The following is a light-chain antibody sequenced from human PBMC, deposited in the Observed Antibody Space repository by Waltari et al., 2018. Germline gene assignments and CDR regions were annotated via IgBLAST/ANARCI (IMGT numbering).Light chain of an antibody. J-gene: IGKJ1*01. V-gene: IGKV3-15*01. CDR3: QHYINWPQT. Sequence: EIVMTQSPATLSVSPGERVTLSCRASRSIRSYLVWYQQKPGQAPRLLIYDAFTRATGIPARFSGSGSGTEFTLTISSLQSEDFAVYYCQHYINWPQTFGQGTKVEIK. CDR1: RSIRSY. CDR2: DAF.